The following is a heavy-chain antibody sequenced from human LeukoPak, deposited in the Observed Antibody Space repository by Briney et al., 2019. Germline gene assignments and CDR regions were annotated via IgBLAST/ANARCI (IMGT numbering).Heavy chain of an antibody. D-gene: IGHD3-3*01. CDR1: GFTFDDYA. CDR2: ISWNGGST. CDR3: ARGYDFWSGRLGDAFDI. Sequence: GGSLRLSCEASGFTFDDYAMTWVRQAPGKGLEWVSGISWNGGSTGYADSVKGRFTISRDNAKNSLYLQMNTLRAEDTALYYCARGYDFWSGRLGDAFDIWGQGTMVTVSS. J-gene: IGHJ3*02. V-gene: IGHV3-20*04.